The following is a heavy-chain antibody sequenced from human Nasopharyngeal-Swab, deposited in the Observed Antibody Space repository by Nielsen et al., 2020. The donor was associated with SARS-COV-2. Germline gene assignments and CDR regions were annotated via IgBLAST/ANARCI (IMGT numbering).Heavy chain of an antibody. J-gene: IGHJ4*02. V-gene: IGHV1-2*06. CDR1: GYPFNTYY. CDR2: INPNSGGT. CDR3: ARANLYSSGWYIPDY. Sequence: ASVKVSCKASGYPFNTYYMHWVRQAPGQGLEWMGRINPNSGGTNYAQKFQGRVTMTRDTSISTAYMELSRLRSDDTAVYYCARANLYSSGWYIPDYWGQGTLVTVSS. D-gene: IGHD6-19*01.